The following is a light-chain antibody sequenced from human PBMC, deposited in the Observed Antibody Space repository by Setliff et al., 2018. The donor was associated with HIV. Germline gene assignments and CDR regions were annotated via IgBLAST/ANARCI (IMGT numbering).Light chain of an antibody. CDR1: SSDVGGYNY. CDR3: SSYTSSSTPYV. J-gene: IGLJ1*01. CDR2: EVR. Sequence: QSALTQPASVSGSPGQSITISCTGTSSDVGGYNYVSWYQQYPGKAPKLMISEVRNRASGVSSRFSGSKSGNTASLTISGLQAEDEADYYCSSYTSSSTPYVFGIGTKVTVL. V-gene: IGLV2-14*01.